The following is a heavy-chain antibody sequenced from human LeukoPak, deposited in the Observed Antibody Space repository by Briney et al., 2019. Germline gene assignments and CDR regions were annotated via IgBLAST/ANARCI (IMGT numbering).Heavy chain of an antibody. CDR2: IYSGGST. V-gene: IGHV3-66*01. Sequence: PGGSLRLSCAASGFTVSSNYMSWVRKAPGKGLEWVSVIYSGGSTYYADSVKGRFTISRDNSKNTLYLQMNSLRAEDTAVYYCARVGGLGYGDYVFDYWGQGTLVTVSS. D-gene: IGHD4-17*01. CDR1: GFTVSSNY. CDR3: ARVGGLGYGDYVFDY. J-gene: IGHJ4*02.